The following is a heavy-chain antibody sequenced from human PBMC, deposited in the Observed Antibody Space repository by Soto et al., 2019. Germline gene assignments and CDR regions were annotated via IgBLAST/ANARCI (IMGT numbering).Heavy chain of an antibody. V-gene: IGHV3-23*01. CDR3: AKGGKYGSSWLDY. D-gene: IGHD6-13*01. CDR1: GFTFDNYA. Sequence: VQLLESGGGLVQPGGSLRLSCAGSGFTFDNYAMTWVRQAPGKGLEWVSEISGSGGRTNYADSVKGRFTVSRGNPKDTLYLQRNSLRAEDTAVYYCAKGGKYGSSWLDYWGQGTLVTGSS. J-gene: IGHJ4*02. CDR2: ISGSGGRT.